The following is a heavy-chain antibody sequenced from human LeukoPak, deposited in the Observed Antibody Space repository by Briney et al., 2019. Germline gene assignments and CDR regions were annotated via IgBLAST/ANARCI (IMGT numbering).Heavy chain of an antibody. Sequence: PSETLSLTCAVYGGSFSGYYWSWIRLPPGKGLEWIGEINHSGSTNYNPSLKSRVTISVDTSKNQFSLKLSSVTAADTAVYCCARHQNLGYCSSTSCHNKGYFQHWGQGTLVTVSS. CDR1: GGSFSGYY. CDR2: INHSGST. CDR3: ARHQNLGYCSSTSCHNKGYFQH. J-gene: IGHJ1*01. D-gene: IGHD2-2*01. V-gene: IGHV4-34*01.